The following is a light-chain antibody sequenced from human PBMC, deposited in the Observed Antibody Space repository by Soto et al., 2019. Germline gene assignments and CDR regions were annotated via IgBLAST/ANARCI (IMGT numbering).Light chain of an antibody. J-gene: IGKJ1*01. CDR2: AAS. CDR1: QSISSY. Sequence: DIQMTQSPSSLSASVGDRVTITCRASQSISSYLNWYQQKPGKAPKLLIYAASSLQSGVPSRFSGSGSTKYVTVTISSLQPEDFATYYCQHSYSTLPTVGQGTKVDIK. CDR3: QHSYSTLPT. V-gene: IGKV1-39*01.